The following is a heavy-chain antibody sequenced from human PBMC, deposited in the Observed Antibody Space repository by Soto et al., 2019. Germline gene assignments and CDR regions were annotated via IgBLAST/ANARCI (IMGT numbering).Heavy chain of an antibody. CDR1: SGSISSSNW. CDR3: ASTPIFGPADY. CDR2: IYHSGST. J-gene: IGHJ4*02. Sequence: SETLSLTCAVSSGSISSSNWWSWVRQPPGKGLEWIGEIYHSGSTNYNPSLKSRVTISVDKSKNQFSLKLSSVTAADTAVYYCASTPIFGPADYWGQGTLVTVSS. D-gene: IGHD3-3*01. V-gene: IGHV4-4*02.